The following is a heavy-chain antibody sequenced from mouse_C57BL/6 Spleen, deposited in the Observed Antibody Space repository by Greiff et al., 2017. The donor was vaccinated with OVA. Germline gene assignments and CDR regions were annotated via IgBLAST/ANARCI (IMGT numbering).Heavy chain of an antibody. CDR3: ARDYSNYDYAMDY. J-gene: IGHJ4*01. D-gene: IGHD2-5*01. Sequence: VKLVESGPELVKPGASVKISCKASGYAFSSSWMNWVKQRPGKGLEWIGRIYPGDGDTNYNGKFKGKATLTADKSSSTAYMQLSSLTSEDSAVYFCARDYSNYDYAMDYWGQGTSVTVSS. CDR2: IYPGDGDT. CDR1: GYAFSSSW. V-gene: IGHV1-82*01.